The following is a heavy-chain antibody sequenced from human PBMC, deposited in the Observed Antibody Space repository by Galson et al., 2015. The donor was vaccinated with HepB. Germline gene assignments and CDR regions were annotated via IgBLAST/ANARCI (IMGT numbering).Heavy chain of an antibody. CDR1: GFTFSSDA. CDR3: AKDRQYYYDSSGYYGLDC. CDR2: ISGSGGTI. D-gene: IGHD3-22*01. V-gene: IGHV3-23*01. J-gene: IGHJ4*02. Sequence: SLRLSCAASGFTFSSDAMNWVRQAPGKGLEWVTAISGSGGTIYYADSVKGRFTISRDNSENTLFLQMNTLRAEDTAVYYCAKDRQYYYDSSGYYGLDCWGQGTLVTVSS.